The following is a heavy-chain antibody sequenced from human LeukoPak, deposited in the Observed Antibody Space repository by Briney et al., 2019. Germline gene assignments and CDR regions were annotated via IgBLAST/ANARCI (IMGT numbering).Heavy chain of an antibody. CDR3: ARVGSGYEDY. D-gene: IGHD5-12*01. Sequence: GRSLRLSCAVSGLTFSSYWMSWVRQAPGKGLVWVAKKKMDGSDKYYVASVEGRFTISRNNAKNSRYLPMNSLRAEDTAAYFGARVGSGYEDYWGQGTLVTVSS. V-gene: IGHV3-7*01. J-gene: IGHJ4*02. CDR2: KKMDGSDK. CDR1: GLTFSSYW.